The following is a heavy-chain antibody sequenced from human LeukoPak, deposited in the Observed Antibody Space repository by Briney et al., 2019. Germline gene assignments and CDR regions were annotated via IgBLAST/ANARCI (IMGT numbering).Heavy chain of an antibody. CDR1: GYTFSKYS. CDR3: ARDRGGSYGDYLPSLTDS. CDR2: ISGYNGKT. J-gene: IGHJ4*02. D-gene: IGHD4-17*01. Sequence: GASLKVSCKASGYTFSKYSINWVRQAPGQGLEWMGWISGYNGKTNYAQKLQDRVTMTTDTTTSTAYMELSRLRSDDRAVYYCARDRGGSYGDYLPSLTDSWGQGTLVTVSS. V-gene: IGHV1-18*01.